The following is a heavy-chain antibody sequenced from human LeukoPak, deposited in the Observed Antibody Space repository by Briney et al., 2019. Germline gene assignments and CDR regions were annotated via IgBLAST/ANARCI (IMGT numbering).Heavy chain of an antibody. D-gene: IGHD3-10*01. CDR1: GFTFSSYG. V-gene: IGHV3-30*18. CDR2: ISYDGSNK. Sequence: PGGSLRLSCAASGFTFSSYGMHWVRQAPGKGLEWVAVISYDGSNKYYADSVKGRFTISRDNSKNTLYLQMNSLRAEDTAVYYCAKGRYYYGSGKPKGGLDYWGQGTLVTVSS. CDR3: AKGRYYYGSGKPKGGLDY. J-gene: IGHJ4*02.